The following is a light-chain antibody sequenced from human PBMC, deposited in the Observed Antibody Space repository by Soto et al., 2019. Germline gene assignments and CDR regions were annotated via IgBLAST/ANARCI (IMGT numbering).Light chain of an antibody. CDR3: QKYNSYSWT. Sequence: DIPMTQSPSTLSASVGDSCNITGRASQSISSYLNWYQQEPGKAPKLLIYAASSLQSGVPSRFSGSGSGTEFTLTISSLQPDDFATYYCQKYNSYSWTFGKG. CDR1: QSISSY. V-gene: IGKV1-5*01. J-gene: IGKJ1*01. CDR2: AAS.